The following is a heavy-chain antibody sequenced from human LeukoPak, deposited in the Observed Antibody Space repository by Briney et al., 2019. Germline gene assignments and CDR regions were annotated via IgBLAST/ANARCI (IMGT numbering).Heavy chain of an antibody. CDR2: ISSSGGTT. J-gene: IGHJ4*02. V-gene: IGHV3-23*01. D-gene: IGHD6-19*01. CDR1: GFTFSSYA. CDR3: AHPSSGWTSFDY. Sequence: GGSLRLSCAASGFTFSSYAMNWVRQAPGKGLEWVSGISSSGGTTYYADSVRGRFTISRDNSKNTLYLQMKSLRAEDTAVYYCAHPSSGWTSFDYWGQGTLVTVSS.